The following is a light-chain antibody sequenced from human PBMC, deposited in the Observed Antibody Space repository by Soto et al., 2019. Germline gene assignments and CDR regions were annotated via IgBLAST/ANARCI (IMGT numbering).Light chain of an antibody. J-gene: IGKJ2*01. CDR1: QSILYSSNNKNQ. Sequence: DIVMTQSPDSLAVSLGERATINCKSSQSILYSSNNKNQLAWYQQKPGQPPKLLMYWASTRQSGVPDRFSGSEYGTDVTLTISSLQAEDVAVYYCQQYDSPPYTFGQGTKLEI. CDR2: WAS. CDR3: QQYDSPPYT. V-gene: IGKV4-1*01.